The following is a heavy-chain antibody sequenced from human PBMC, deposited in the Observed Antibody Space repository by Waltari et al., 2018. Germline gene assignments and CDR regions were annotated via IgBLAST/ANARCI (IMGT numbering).Heavy chain of an antibody. CDR2: ISSTGEP. D-gene: IGHD2-15*01. CDR1: GFTFSSND. J-gene: IGHJ6*02. V-gene: IGHV3-13*05. Sequence: EVQLVESGGGLVQPGGSLRLSCAASGFTFSSNDMHWVRQATGKGLGWVSAISSTGEPYYAASVRGRFTISRENAQRSVYLQMNSLRAGDTALYYCATISSVAIHWGQGTTVTVSS. CDR3: ATISSVAIH.